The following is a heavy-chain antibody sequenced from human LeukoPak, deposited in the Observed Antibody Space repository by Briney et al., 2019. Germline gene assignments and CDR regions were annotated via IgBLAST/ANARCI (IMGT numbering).Heavy chain of an antibody. J-gene: IGHJ4*02. D-gene: IGHD5-12*01. CDR1: GFTFSSLW. Sequence: GGSLRLSCAASGFTFSSLWMNWVRQAPGKGLEWVAIIKKDGSEKYYVDSAKGRFTISRDNAKNSLYLQMNSLRAEDTGVYYCVGGFGWLPDYWGQATLVTVSS. CDR2: IKKDGSEK. V-gene: IGHV3-7*04. CDR3: VGGFGWLPDY.